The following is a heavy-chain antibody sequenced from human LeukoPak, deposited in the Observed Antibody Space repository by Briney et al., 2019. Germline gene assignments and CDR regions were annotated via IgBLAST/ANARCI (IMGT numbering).Heavy chain of an antibody. J-gene: IGHJ4*02. CDR2: IFTSGST. CDR1: GGSISSYY. V-gene: IGHV4-4*09. Sequence: PSETLSLTSTVSGGSISSYYWSWIRQPPGKGLEWIGYIFTSGSTNYNPSLRSRVSMSLDTSKNQFSLKLNSVTAADTAVYYCARKQSYFDYWGQGALVTVSS. CDR3: ARKQSYFDY.